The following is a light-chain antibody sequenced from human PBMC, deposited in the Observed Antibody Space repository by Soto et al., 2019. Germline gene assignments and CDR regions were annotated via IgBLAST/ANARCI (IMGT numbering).Light chain of an antibody. J-gene: IGKJ1*01. Sequence: IVLTQSPGTLSLSPGERCALYCRASQSVAGSSLAWYQHKPGQAPRLLIFGAFTRAAGVPARLRGSGYGTELTITISSMKYEDSEVYLCQQYSNWTKTFGHGTKVDIK. CDR3: QQYSNWTKT. CDR1: QSVAGSS. V-gene: IGKV3-15*01. CDR2: GAF.